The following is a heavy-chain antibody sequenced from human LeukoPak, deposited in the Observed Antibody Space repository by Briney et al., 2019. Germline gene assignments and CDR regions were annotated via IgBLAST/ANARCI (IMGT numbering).Heavy chain of an antibody. CDR1: GFTFSSYG. Sequence: GGSLRLSCAASGFTFSSYGMHWVRQAPGKGLEWVAFIRYDGSNKYYADSVKGRFTISRDNSKNTLYLQMNSLRAEDTAVYYCATTGHSGSYYRRTYWGQGTLVTVSS. CDR3: ATTGHSGSYYRRTY. D-gene: IGHD1-26*01. J-gene: IGHJ4*02. CDR2: IRYDGSNK. V-gene: IGHV3-30*02.